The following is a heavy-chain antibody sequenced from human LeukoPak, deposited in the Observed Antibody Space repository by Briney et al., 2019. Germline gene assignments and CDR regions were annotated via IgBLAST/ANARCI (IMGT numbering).Heavy chain of an antibody. CDR2: ISSSSSYI. J-gene: IGHJ4*02. D-gene: IGHD6-19*01. CDR3: ARAGWYEPADY. V-gene: IGHV3-21*01. Sequence: GGSLRLSCAASGFTFSSYSMNWVRQAPGKGLEWVSSISSSSSYIYYADSAKGRFTISRDNAKNSLHLQMNSLRAEDTAVYYCARAGWYEPADYWGQGTLVTVSS. CDR1: GFTFSSYS.